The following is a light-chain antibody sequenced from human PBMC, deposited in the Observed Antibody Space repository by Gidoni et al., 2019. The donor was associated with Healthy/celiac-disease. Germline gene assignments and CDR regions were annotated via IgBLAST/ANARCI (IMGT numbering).Light chain of an antibody. CDR3: QQSYSTLT. CDR1: QSISSY. V-gene: IGKV1-39*01. Sequence: DIQMTQSPSSLSASVGDRVTITCRASQSISSYLNWYQQKPGKAPKLLIYAASSLQSGVPPRFSGSGSGTDFTLTISSLQPEEFATYYCQQSYSTLTFGGGTKVEIK. J-gene: IGKJ4*01. CDR2: AAS.